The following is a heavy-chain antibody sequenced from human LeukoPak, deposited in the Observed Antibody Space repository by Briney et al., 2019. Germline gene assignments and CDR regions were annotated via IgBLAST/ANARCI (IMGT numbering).Heavy chain of an antibody. J-gene: IGHJ4*02. V-gene: IGHV3-23*01. CDR3: AKDWADSSGYYKYYFDY. CDR1: GFTFDDYG. Sequence: GGSLRLSCAASGFTFDDYGMSWVRQAPGKGLEWVSAISGSGGSTYYADSVKGRFTISRDNSKNTLYLQMNSLRAEDTAVYYCAKDWADSSGYYKYYFDYWGQGTLVTVSS. D-gene: IGHD3-22*01. CDR2: ISGSGGST.